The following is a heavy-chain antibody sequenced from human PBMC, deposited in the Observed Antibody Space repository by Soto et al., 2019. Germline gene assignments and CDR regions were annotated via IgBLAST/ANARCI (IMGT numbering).Heavy chain of an antibody. D-gene: IGHD3-10*02. Sequence: SGPTLVNPTETLTLTCTVSGFSLSNARMGVSWIRQPPRKALEWLAHIFSNDEKSYSTSLKSRLTISKDTSKSQVVLTMTNMDPVDTATYYCARICSTYWFDPWGQGTLVTVSS. CDR1: GFSLSNARMG. CDR2: IFSNDEK. V-gene: IGHV2-26*01. J-gene: IGHJ5*02. CDR3: ARICSTYWFDP.